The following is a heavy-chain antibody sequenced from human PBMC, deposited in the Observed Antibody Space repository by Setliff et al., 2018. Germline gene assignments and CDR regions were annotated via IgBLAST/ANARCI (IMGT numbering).Heavy chain of an antibody. Sequence: ASVKVSCKASGYTFATYGISWVRQAPGQGLEWLGWVSPYTDNTNYAQNFQGRVTMTTDISGSTAYMDLRSLTSDDTAVYFCARLSIEGFGRYYYYHYMDVWGEGTTVTVSS. CDR1: GYTFATYG. V-gene: IGHV1-18*01. J-gene: IGHJ6*03. CDR3: ARLSIEGFGRYYYYHYMDV. D-gene: IGHD6-6*01. CDR2: VSPYTDNT.